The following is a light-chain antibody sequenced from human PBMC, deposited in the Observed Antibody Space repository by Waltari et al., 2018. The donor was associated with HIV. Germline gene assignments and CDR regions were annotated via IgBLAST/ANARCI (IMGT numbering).Light chain of an antibody. CDR2: GNT. V-gene: IGLV1-40*01. Sequence: QSVLTQPPSVFGAPGQRVTISCTGRSHNIGADYDVQWYQQVPGTAPKLLIYGNTNRPSGVPDRFSGSKSGTSASLAITGLQAEDEADYYCQSYDSGLSGVVFGGGTRLTVL. CDR3: QSYDSGLSGVV. J-gene: IGLJ2*01. CDR1: SHNIGADYD.